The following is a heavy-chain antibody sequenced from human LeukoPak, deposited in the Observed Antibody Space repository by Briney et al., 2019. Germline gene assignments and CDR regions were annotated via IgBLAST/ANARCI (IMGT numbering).Heavy chain of an antibody. J-gene: IGHJ3*02. CDR2: IYYSGST. D-gene: IGHD1-26*01. CDR3: ARGIVGFDAFDI. Sequence: SETLSLTCTVSGGSISSYYWSWSRQPPGKGLEWIGYIYYSGSTNYNPSLKSRVTISVDTSKNQFSLKLSSVTAADTAVYYCARGIVGFDAFDIWGQGTMVTVSS. V-gene: IGHV4-59*01. CDR1: GGSISSYY.